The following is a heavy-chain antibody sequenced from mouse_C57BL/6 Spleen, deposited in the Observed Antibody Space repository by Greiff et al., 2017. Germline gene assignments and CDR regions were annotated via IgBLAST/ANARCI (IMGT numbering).Heavy chain of an antibody. D-gene: IGHD2-4*01. CDR2: IYPRSGNT. CDR3: ARTNYDYDEDY. CDR1: GYTFTSYG. V-gene: IGHV1-81*01. J-gene: IGHJ2*01. Sequence: VKLMESGAELARPGASVKLSCKASGYTFTSYGISWVKQRTGQGLEWIGEIYPRSGNTYYNEKFKGKATLTADKSSSTAYMELRSLTSEDSAVYFCARTNYDYDEDYWGQGTTLTVSS.